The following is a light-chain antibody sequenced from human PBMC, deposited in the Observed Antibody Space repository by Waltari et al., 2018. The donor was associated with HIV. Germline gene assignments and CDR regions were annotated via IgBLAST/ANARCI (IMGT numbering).Light chain of an antibody. CDR1: QSISSY. V-gene: IGKV1-39*01. CDR2: AAA. J-gene: IGKJ1*01. Sequence: DFQITQSPSSLSASVGDRVTITCRASQSISSYLNWYQQKPGKAPKLLIYAAASLQSGVPLRFSGNGSGTDFTLTISSLQPEDFATYYCQQSYSTPDTFGQGTQVEIK. CDR3: QQSYSTPDT.